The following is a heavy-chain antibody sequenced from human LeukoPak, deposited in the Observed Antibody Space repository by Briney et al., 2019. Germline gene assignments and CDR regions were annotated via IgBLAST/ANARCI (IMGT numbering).Heavy chain of an antibody. J-gene: IGHJ4*02. V-gene: IGHV3-30*04. Sequence: GGSLRLSCAGSGFTLTTYAMSWVRQAPGKGLEWVAVISYDGSNKYYADSVKGRFTISRDNSKNTLYLQMNSLRAEDTAVYYCARTPYYDFWSGYSAYFDYWGQGTLVTVSS. CDR3: ARTPYYDFWSGYSAYFDY. CDR2: ISYDGSNK. D-gene: IGHD3-3*01. CDR1: GFTLTTYA.